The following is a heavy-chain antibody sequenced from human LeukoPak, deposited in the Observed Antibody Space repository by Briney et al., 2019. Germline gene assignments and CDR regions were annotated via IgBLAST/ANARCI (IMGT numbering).Heavy chain of an antibody. CDR2: ISSSSRYI. Sequence: GGTLRLSCAASGFTFSSYSMNWVRQGPGQGLEWVSSISSSSRYIYDSDSVRGSFPNTRDINKHSLYLQMNSMSAEATTVCYCARERAGEYDFSSGYYAVSAMDVWGQGTTVTVSS. D-gene: IGHD3-3*01. CDR3: ARERAGEYDFSSGYYAVSAMDV. J-gene: IGHJ6*02. CDR1: GFTFSSYS. V-gene: IGHV3-21*01.